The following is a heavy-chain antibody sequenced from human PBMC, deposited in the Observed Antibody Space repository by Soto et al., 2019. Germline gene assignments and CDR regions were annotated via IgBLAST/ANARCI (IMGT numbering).Heavy chain of an antibody. D-gene: IGHD2-15*01. CDR3: AGVRSRGGSRNWFDP. V-gene: IGHV1-18*01. J-gene: IGHJ5*02. CDR2: ISAYNGNT. Sequence: QVQLVQSGAEVKKPGASVKVSCKASGYTFTSYGISWVRQAPGQGLEWMGWISAYNGNTNYAQKLQGRVTMTTDTSXNTGYMELRSLRSDDTAVYYCAGVRSRGGSRNWFDPWGQGSLVTVSS. CDR1: GYTFTSYG.